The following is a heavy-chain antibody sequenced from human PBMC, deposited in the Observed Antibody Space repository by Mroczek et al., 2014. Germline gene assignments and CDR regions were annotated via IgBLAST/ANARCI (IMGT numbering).Heavy chain of an antibody. CDR3: AKDGGRSDYDSSGYFTWIPSN. V-gene: IGHV3-23*04. CDR2: ISGSGGST. D-gene: IGHD3-22*01. Sequence: VQLVQSGGGLVQPGGSLRLSCAASGFTFSSYAMSWVRQAPGKGLEWVSAISGSGGSTYYADSVKGRFTISRDNSKNTLYLQMNSLRAEDTAVYYCAKDGGRSDYDSSGYFTWIPSNWGQGTLVHRLL. J-gene: IGHJ4*02. CDR1: GFTFSSYA.